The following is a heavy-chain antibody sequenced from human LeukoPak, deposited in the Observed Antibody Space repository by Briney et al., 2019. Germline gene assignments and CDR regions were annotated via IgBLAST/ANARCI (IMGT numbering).Heavy chain of an antibody. CDR3: AKGGRGVAAAGNDY. V-gene: IGHV3-30*18. Sequence: GGSLRLSCAASGFTFSSYGMHWVRQAPGKGLEWVAVISYDGSNKYYADSVKGRFTISRDNSKNTLYLQMNSLRAEDTAVYYCAKGGRGVAAAGNDYWGQGTLVTVSS. CDR2: ISYDGSNK. D-gene: IGHD6-13*01. CDR1: GFTFSSYG. J-gene: IGHJ4*02.